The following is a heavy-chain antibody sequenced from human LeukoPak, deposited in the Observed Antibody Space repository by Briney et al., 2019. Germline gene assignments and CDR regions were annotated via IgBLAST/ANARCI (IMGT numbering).Heavy chain of an antibody. J-gene: IGHJ4*02. CDR2: ISWNSGSI. D-gene: IGHD6-19*01. Sequence: GGSLRLSCAASGFTFDDYAMHWVRQAPGKGLEWVSGISWNSGSIGYADSVKGRFTISRDNAKNSLYLQMNSLRAEDTALYYCARPRGRQWLVPFGYWGQGTLVTVSS. V-gene: IGHV3-9*01. CDR1: GFTFDDYA. CDR3: ARPRGRQWLVPFGY.